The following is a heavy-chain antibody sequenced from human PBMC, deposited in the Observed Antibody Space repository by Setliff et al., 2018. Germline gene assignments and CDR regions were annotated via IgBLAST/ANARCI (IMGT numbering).Heavy chain of an antibody. Sequence: ASVKVSCKTSGYAFITFGMSWVRQAPGQGLEWMGWMSPVYGIANYARKFQGRVTLTADTSTTTAYLELASLRDDDTAVYYCMRGLGPSVVVAIPFDHWGQGSLVTVSS. CDR3: MRGLGPSVVVAIPFDH. D-gene: IGHD5-12*01. J-gene: IGHJ4*02. CDR2: MSPVYGIA. V-gene: IGHV1-18*01. CDR1: GYAFITFG.